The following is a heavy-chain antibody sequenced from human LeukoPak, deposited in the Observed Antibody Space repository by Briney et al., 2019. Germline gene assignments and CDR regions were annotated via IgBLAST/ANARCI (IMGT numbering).Heavy chain of an antibody. Sequence: TGGSLRLSCAASGFTFDDYAMLWVRQAPGKGLEWVSLISGDGGSTYYADSVKGRFTISRDNSKNSLYLQMNSLRTEDTALYYCAKASPSYVWGSYRLRPFDYWGQGTLVTVSS. D-gene: IGHD3-16*02. CDR3: AKASPSYVWGSYRLRPFDY. J-gene: IGHJ4*02. V-gene: IGHV3-43*02. CDR1: GFTFDDYA. CDR2: ISGDGGST.